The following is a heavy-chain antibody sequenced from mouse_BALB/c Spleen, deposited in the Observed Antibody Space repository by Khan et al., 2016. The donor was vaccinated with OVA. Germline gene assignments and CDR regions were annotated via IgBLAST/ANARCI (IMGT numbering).Heavy chain of an antibody. V-gene: IGHV3-8*02. CDR2: TSYNGRT. Sequence: VQLKESGPSLVKPSQTLSLTCSVTGDSITSGYWNWIRKFPGDKLEYMGYTSYNGRTYYNPTLKSRIYITRDTSKNQHYLQLKSFTTDEYATYYCAGTSYYGNYYFDYWGQGTTLTGSS. CDR3: AGTSYYGNYYFDY. CDR1: GDSITSGY. D-gene: IGHD2-10*01. J-gene: IGHJ2*01.